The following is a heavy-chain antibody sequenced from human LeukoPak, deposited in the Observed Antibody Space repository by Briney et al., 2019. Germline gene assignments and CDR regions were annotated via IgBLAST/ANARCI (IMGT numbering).Heavy chain of an antibody. CDR1: GGSISSSSYY. CDR2: IYYSGST. CDR3: ARYYDFWSNYYYMDV. V-gene: IGHV4-39*07. Sequence: MASETLSLTCTVSGGSISSSSYYWGWIRQPPGKGLEWIGSIYYSGSTYYNPSLKSRVTISVDTSKNQFSLKLSSVTAADTAVYYCARYYDFWSNYYYMDVWGKGTTVTVSS. J-gene: IGHJ6*03. D-gene: IGHD3-3*01.